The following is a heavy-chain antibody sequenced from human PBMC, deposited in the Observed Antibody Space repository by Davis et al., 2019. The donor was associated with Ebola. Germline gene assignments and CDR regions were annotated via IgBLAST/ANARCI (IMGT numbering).Heavy chain of an antibody. V-gene: IGHV4-34*01. Sequence: SETLSLTCAVSAGSFSDYYWNWIRQPPGKGLEWIGEINHSGSTNYNPSLKSRVTISVDTSKNQFSLKLSSVTAADTAVYYCARGPLGYCSGGSCDYWGQGTLVTVSS. J-gene: IGHJ4*02. D-gene: IGHD2-15*01. CDR3: ARGPLGYCSGGSCDY. CDR1: AGSFSDYY. CDR2: INHSGST.